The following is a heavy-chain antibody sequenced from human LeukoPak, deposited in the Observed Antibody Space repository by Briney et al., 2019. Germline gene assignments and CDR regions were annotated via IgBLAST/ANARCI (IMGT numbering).Heavy chain of an antibody. CDR3: ARTRGYSGYDLRYFDY. CDR1: GGSISSSSYY. Sequence: SETLSLTCTVSGGSISSSSYYWGWIRQPPGKGLEWIGSIHYSGSTNYNPSLKSRVTISVDTSKNQFSLKLSSVTAADTAVYYCARTRGYSGYDLRYFDYWGQGTLVTVSS. CDR2: IHYSGST. V-gene: IGHV4-39*07. D-gene: IGHD5-12*01. J-gene: IGHJ4*02.